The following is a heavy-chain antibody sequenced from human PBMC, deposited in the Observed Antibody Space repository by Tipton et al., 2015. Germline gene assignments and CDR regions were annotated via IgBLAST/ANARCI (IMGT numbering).Heavy chain of an antibody. CDR3: SGDSSPSVGYFDS. CDR1: GFSFDHYA. J-gene: IGHJ4*02. Sequence: SLRLSCAASGFSFDHYAMHWVRQAPGKGLEWVSGISWNSGSMGYADSVKGRFTISRDNAKNSLYLQMNSLKTEDTAVYYCSGDSSPSVGYFDSWGQGTLVTVSS. D-gene: IGHD6-6*01. CDR2: ISWNSGSM. V-gene: IGHV3-9*01.